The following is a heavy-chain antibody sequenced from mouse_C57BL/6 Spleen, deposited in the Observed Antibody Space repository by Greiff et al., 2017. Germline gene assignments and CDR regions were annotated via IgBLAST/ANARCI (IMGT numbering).Heavy chain of an antibody. CDR2: IYPGDGDT. J-gene: IGHJ4*01. V-gene: IGHV1-82*01. CDR3: AKFITTVVATEDYAMDY. CDR1: GYAFSSSW. D-gene: IGHD1-1*01. Sequence: VQGVASGPELVKPGASVKISCKASGYAFSSSWMNWVKPRPGKGLEWIGRIYPGDGDTNYNGKFKGNATLTADKSSSTAYMQLSSLTSEDSAVYFCAKFITTVVATEDYAMDYWGQGTSVTVSS.